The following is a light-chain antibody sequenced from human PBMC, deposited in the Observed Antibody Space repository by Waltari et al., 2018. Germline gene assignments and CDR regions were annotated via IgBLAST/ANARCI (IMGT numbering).Light chain of an antibody. J-gene: IGKJ4*01. V-gene: IGKV3-11*01. Sequence: EIVLTQSPATLSLSPGERATLSCRPSQSVSSYLAWYQQKPGQAPRLLIYDASNRATGIPARFSGSGSGTDFTLTIRSLEPEDFAVYYCQQRSNWPLTFGGGTKVEIK. CDR2: DAS. CDR3: QQRSNWPLT. CDR1: QSVSSY.